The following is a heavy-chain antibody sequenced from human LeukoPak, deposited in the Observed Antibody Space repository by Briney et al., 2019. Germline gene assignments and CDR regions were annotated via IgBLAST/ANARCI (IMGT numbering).Heavy chain of an antibody. V-gene: IGHV3-23*01. J-gene: IGHJ4*02. CDR1: GFTFSDYS. CDR2: ISGSGGST. Sequence: PGGSLRLSCAASGFTFSDYSMNWVRQAPGKGLEWVSAISGSGGSTYYADSVKGRFTISRDNSKNTLYLQMNSLRAEDTAVYYCATPPGGSYFDYWGQGTLVTVSS. CDR3: ATPPGGSYFDY. D-gene: IGHD1-26*01.